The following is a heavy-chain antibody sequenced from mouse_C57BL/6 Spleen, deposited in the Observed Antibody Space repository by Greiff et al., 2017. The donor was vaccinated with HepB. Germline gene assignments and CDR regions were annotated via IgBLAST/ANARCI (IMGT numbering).Heavy chain of an antibody. CDR3: ARGRLSYDGLMDY. CDR1: GYTFTSYT. Sequence: QVQLKESGAELARPGASVKMSCKASGYTFTSYTMHWVKQRPGQGLEWIGYINPSSGYTKYNQKFKDKATLTADKSSSTAYMQLSSLTSEDSAVYYCARGRLSYDGLMDYWGQGTSVTVSS. V-gene: IGHV1-4*01. J-gene: IGHJ4*01. D-gene: IGHD2-3*01. CDR2: INPSSGYT.